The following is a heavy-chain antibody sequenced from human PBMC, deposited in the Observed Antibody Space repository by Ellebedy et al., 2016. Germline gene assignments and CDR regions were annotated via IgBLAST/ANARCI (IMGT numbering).Heavy chain of an antibody. D-gene: IGHD1-14*01. Sequence: SETLSLXXTVSGDSISSYYWSWIRQPPGKGLEWFGHVYYSGSTNYNPSLKNRVTISVDTSKNQFSLKLTSVTAADTAVYYCARGWGNHDYWGQGTLVTVSS. J-gene: IGHJ4*02. V-gene: IGHV4-59*08. CDR3: ARGWGNHDY. CDR1: GDSISSYY. CDR2: VYYSGST.